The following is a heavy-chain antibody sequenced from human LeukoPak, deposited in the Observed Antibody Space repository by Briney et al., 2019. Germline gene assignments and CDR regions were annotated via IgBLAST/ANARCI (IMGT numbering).Heavy chain of an antibody. CDR1: GGSISSGSYY. J-gene: IGHJ3*02. D-gene: IGHD3-22*01. Sequence: PSETLSLTCTVSGGSISSGSYYWSWIRQPAGKGLEWIGRIYTSGSTNYNPSLKSRVTISVDTSENQFSLKLSSVTAADTAVYYCARNNYYDSSGYYPSDIWGQGTMVTVSS. V-gene: IGHV4-61*02. CDR3: ARNNYYDSSGYYPSDI. CDR2: IYTSGST.